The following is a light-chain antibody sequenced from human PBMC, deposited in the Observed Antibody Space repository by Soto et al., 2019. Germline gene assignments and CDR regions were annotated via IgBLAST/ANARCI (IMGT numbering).Light chain of an antibody. CDR2: NVD. V-gene: IGLV2-14*03. J-gene: IGLJ2*01. CDR3: SSYADSSTVV. CDR1: SSDVGGHHY. Sequence: QSALTQVASVSASPGQSITISCTGTSSDVGGHHYVSWYQQHPGKAPKLMIYNVDYRPSGVSNRFSGSKSGNTASLTISGLQADDEAYYYCSSYADSSTVVFGGGTKVTVL.